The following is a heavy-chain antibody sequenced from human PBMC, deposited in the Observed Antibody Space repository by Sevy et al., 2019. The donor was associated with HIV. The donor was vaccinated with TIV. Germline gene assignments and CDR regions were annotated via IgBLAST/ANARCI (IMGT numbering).Heavy chain of an antibody. CDR1: GFIFSNFA. D-gene: IGHD1-26*01. J-gene: IGHJ1*01. Sequence: GGSLRLSCTVSGFIFSNFAMHWVRQAPGKGLEGGAVTSYDGSHKYYADSVKGRFTVSRDNSRNILSLEMSSLRRDDTAVYYCARGENNDEFFQYWGQGTLVTVSS. CDR2: TSYDGSHK. V-gene: IGHV3-30*04. CDR3: ARGENNDEFFQY.